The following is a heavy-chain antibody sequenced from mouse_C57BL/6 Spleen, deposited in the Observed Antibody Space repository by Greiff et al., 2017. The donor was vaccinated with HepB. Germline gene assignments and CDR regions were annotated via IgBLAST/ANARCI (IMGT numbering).Heavy chain of an antibody. Sequence: VQLPQSGAELVRPGASVTLSCKASGYTFTDYEMHWVKQTPVHGLEWIGAIDPETGGTAYNQKFKGKAILTADKSSSTASMELRSLTSEDSAVYYCTRYPDGYYYAMDYWGQGTSVTVSS. CDR2: IDPETGGT. J-gene: IGHJ4*01. V-gene: IGHV1-15*01. CDR1: GYTFTDYE. D-gene: IGHD2-3*01. CDR3: TRYPDGYYYAMDY.